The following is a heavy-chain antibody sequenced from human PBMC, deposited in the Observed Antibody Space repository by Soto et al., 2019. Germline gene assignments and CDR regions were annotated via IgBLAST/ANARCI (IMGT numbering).Heavy chain of an antibody. D-gene: IGHD6-6*01. CDR3: ARLSQSIAARRYYFDY. CDR2: IYPGDSDT. J-gene: IGHJ4*02. Sequence: LGESLKISCKGSGYSFTSYWIGWVRQMPGKGLEWMGIIYPGDSDTRYSPSFQGQVTISADKSISTAYLQWSSLKASDTAMYYCARLSQSIAARRYYFDYWGQGTLVTVSS. CDR1: GYSFTSYW. V-gene: IGHV5-51*01.